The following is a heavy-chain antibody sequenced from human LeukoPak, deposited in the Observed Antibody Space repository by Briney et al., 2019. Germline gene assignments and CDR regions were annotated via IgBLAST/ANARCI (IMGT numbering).Heavy chain of an antibody. J-gene: IGHJ3*02. CDR1: GFTFSNYA. D-gene: IGHD3-9*01. V-gene: IGHV4-59*01. CDR2: IYDSGNT. Sequence: LRLSCAASGFTFSNYAMHWVRQAPGKGLEWIGYIYDSGNTNYNPSLKSRVTIAVDTSKNQFSLKLSSVTAADTAVYYCARDNYDVLTGETRAFDIWGQGTMVTVSS. CDR3: ARDNYDVLTGETRAFDI.